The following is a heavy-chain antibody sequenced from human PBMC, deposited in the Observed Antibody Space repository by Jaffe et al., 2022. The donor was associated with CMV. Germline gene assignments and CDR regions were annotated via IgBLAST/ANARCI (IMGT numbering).Heavy chain of an antibody. V-gene: IGHV3-48*03. CDR1: GFTFSSYE. J-gene: IGHJ5*02. CDR3: ARALWYYDSSGPVNWFDP. Sequence: EVQLVESGGGLVQPGGSLRLSCAASGFTFSSYEMNWVRQAPGKGLEWVSYISSSGSTIYYADSVKGRFTISRDNAKNSLYLQMNSLRAEDTAVYYCARALWYYDSSGPVNWFDPWGQGTLVTVSS. D-gene: IGHD3-22*01. CDR2: ISSSGSTI.